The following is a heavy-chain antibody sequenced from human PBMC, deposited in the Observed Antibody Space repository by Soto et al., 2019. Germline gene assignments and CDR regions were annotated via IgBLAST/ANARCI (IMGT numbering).Heavy chain of an antibody. J-gene: IGHJ4*02. V-gene: IGHV3-33*01. D-gene: IGHD3-10*01. CDR1: GYVFNHYG. CDR3: ARWGGSSSSGYYLDH. Sequence: QVQLVESGGGVVQPGRSLRLSCAASGYVFNHYGLHWVRQAPGKGLEWLTLTSYDGSNKQYADSVKGRFTISRDDSKNTVDLQMNSLRVDDTAVYYCARWGGSSSSGYYLDHWGQGTLVTVSS. CDR2: TSYDGSNK.